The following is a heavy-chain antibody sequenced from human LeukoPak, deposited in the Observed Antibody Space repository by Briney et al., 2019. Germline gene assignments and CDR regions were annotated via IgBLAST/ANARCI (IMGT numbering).Heavy chain of an antibody. J-gene: IGHJ6*02. CDR3: ARDPHYSNYRIFYYYYGMDV. CDR2: INPNSGGT. CDR1: GYTLTDYY. V-gene: IGHV1-2*02. D-gene: IGHD4-11*01. Sequence: GASVKVSCKASGYTLTDYYMNWVRQAPGQGLEWMGWINPNSGGTNYAQKFQGRVTMTRDTSISTAYMELSRLRSDDTAVYYCARDPHYSNYRIFYYYYGMDVWGQGTTVTVSS.